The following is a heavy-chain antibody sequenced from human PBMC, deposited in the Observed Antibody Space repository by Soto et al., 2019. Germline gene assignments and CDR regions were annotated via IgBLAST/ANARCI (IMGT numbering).Heavy chain of an antibody. CDR2: LNDSGGT. J-gene: IGHJ1*01. CDR1: SGSFSGYY. D-gene: IGHD3-10*01. V-gene: IGHV4-34*01. Sequence: KPSETLSLTWAVSSGSFSGYYCSWIRQPPGKGLEWIGELNDSGGTNYNASLKSRVSISVDTSKNQFSLKLSFVTAADTAVYYCARGRGGVQHWGQGTLVTVSS. CDR3: ARGRGGVQH.